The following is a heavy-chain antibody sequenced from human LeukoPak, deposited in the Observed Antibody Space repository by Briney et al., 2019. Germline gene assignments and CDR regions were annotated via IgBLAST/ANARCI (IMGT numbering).Heavy chain of an antibody. V-gene: IGHV1-18*04. Sequence: ASVKVSCKASKYTFIHYYIHWVRQAPGQGLEWMGWISAYNGNTNYAQKLQGRATMTTDTSTSTAYMELRSLRSDDTAVYYCARPIAAAGTTWFDPWGQGTLVTVSS. D-gene: IGHD6-13*01. J-gene: IGHJ5*02. CDR2: ISAYNGNT. CDR3: ARPIAAAGTTWFDP. CDR1: KYTFIHYY.